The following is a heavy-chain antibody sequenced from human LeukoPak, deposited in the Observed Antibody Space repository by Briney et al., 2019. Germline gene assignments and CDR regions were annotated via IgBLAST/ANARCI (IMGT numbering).Heavy chain of an antibody. CDR3: AKGSSIAARGGGDY. CDR1: GFTFSSYG. D-gene: IGHD6-6*01. V-gene: IGHV3-30*18. CDR2: ISYDGSNK. J-gene: IGHJ4*02. Sequence: GGSLRLSCAASGFTFSSYGMHWVRQAPGKGLEWVAVISYDGSNKYYADSVKGRFTISRDNSKNTLYLQMNSLRAEDTAVYYCAKGSSIAARGGGDYWGQGTLVTVSS.